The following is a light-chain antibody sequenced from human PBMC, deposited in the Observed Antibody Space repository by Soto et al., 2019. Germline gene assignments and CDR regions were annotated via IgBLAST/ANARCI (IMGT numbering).Light chain of an antibody. V-gene: IGKV3-15*01. Sequence: VMTQSPATLSVSPGERATLSCRASQSVSSSLAWYQQKPGQAPRLLIYGASTRATGIPARFSGSGSGTEFTLTISSLQSEYFALYYCQQYNNWWTFGQGTKVQIK. CDR2: GAS. CDR3: QQYNNWWT. J-gene: IGKJ1*01. CDR1: QSVSSS.